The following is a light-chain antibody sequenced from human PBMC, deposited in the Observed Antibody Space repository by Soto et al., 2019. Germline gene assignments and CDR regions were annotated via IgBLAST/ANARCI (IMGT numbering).Light chain of an antibody. V-gene: IGLV6-57*03. CDR2: EDN. CDR3: QSYDSSNSWV. J-gene: IGLJ3*02. CDR1: SGSIASNY. Sequence: NFMLTQPHSVSESPGKTVTISCTRSSGSIASNYVQWYQQRPGSAPTTVIYEDNQRPSGVPDRFSGSIDSSSNSASLTISGLKTEDEADYYCQSYDSSNSWVFGGGTKVTFL.